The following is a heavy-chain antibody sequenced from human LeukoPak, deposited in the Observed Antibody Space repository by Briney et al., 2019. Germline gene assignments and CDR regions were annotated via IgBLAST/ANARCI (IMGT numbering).Heavy chain of an antibody. V-gene: IGHV1-2*02. CDR2: INPNSGGT. J-gene: IGHJ4*02. CDR1: GYTFTGYY. D-gene: IGHD1-26*01. Sequence: GASVNVSCKASGYTFTGYYMHWVRQAPGQGLEWMGWINPNSGGTNYAQKFQGRVTMTRDTSISTAYMELSRLRSDDTAVYYCAREGGGSYSYFDYWGQGTLVTVAS. CDR3: AREGGGSYSYFDY.